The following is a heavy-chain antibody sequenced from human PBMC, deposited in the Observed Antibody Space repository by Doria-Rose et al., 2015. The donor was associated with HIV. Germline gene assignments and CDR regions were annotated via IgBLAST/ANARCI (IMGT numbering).Heavy chain of an antibody. Sequence: VQLVQSGGGLVRPGGSLRLSCATSGFTFSSHRINWVRQAPGKGLEWVSSISSTSAYINYADSVRGRFTISRDNARNSLYLQMDSLRAEETAIYYCATGVTLDYWGQGTLVTVSS. J-gene: IGHJ4*02. D-gene: IGHD3-10*01. V-gene: IGHV3-21*01. CDR2: ISSTSAYI. CDR3: ATGVTLDY. CDR1: GFTFSSHR.